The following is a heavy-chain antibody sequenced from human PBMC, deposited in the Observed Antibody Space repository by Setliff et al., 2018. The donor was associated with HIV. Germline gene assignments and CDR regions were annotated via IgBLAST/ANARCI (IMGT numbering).Heavy chain of an antibody. CDR1: GGSVSTGNYY. CDR3: TRRGADSYYPRPLDV. Sequence: TLSLTCTVSGGSVSTGNYYWNWIRLPPGKGLEWIGYIFYSGSTNYNPSLKSRVTISVGTSKNQFSLRLNSVTAADTAIYYCTRRGADSYYPRPLDVWGKGTTVTVSS. CDR2: IFYSGST. D-gene: IGHD3-10*01. V-gene: IGHV4-61*01. J-gene: IGHJ6*04.